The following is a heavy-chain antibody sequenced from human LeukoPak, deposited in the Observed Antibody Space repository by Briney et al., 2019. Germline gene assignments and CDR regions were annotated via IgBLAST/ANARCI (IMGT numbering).Heavy chain of an antibody. CDR3: ARVGPDNSGSIDY. J-gene: IGHJ4*02. Sequence: PGGSLRLSCAASGFTFSTYGMSWVRQAPGKGLEWVANIKQDGSEKYYVDSVKGRFTISRDNAKNSLSLQMNSLRAEDTAMYYCARVGPDNSGSIDYWGQGTRVTVSS. D-gene: IGHD6-19*01. CDR1: GFTFSTYG. V-gene: IGHV3-7*01. CDR2: IKQDGSEK.